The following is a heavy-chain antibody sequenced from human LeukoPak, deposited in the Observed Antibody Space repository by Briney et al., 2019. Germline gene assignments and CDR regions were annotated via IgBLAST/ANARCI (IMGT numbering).Heavy chain of an antibody. CDR1: YGSINSYY. J-gene: IGHJ4*02. Sequence: PSETLSLTCSVSYGSINSYYWSWIRQPPGKGLEWIGYIYYSGSTNYNPSLKSRVTISVDTSKNQFSLKLSSVTAADTAVYYCARGGIRFGAGGGPFDYWGQGTLVTVSS. V-gene: IGHV4-59*13. CDR3: ARGGIRFGAGGGPFDY. CDR2: IYYSGST. D-gene: IGHD3-10*01.